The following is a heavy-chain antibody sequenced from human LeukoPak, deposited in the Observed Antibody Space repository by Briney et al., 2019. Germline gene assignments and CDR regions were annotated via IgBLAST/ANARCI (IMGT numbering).Heavy chain of an antibody. V-gene: IGHV4-38-2*01. CDR1: GYSISSGYY. Sequence: SETQSLTCAVSGYSISSGYYWGWIRQPPGKGLEWIERIYHSGSTYYSPSLKSRVTISEGTAKNQFSLKLSSVTAADTAVYYCASRLGYCSGGSCYLGGWFDPWGQGTLVTVSS. J-gene: IGHJ5*02. CDR2: IYHSGST. CDR3: ASRLGYCSGGSCYLGGWFDP. D-gene: IGHD2-15*01.